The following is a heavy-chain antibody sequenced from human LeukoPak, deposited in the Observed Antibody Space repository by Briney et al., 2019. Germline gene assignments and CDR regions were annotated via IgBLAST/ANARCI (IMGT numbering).Heavy chain of an antibody. Sequence: ASMKVSCKASGYTFTSYGISWVRQAPGQGLEWMGWISAYNGNTNYAQKLQGRVTMTTDTSTSTAYMELRSLRSDDTAVYYCARERPPTYDSSDYYPSPIDYWGQGTLVTVSS. J-gene: IGHJ4*02. CDR3: ARERPPTYDSSDYYPSPIDY. CDR2: ISAYNGNT. V-gene: IGHV1-18*01. CDR1: GYTFTSYG. D-gene: IGHD3-22*01.